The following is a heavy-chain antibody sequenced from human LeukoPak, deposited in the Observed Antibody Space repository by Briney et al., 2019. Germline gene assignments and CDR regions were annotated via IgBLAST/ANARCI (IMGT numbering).Heavy chain of an antibody. CDR1: GFTFSSFA. D-gene: IGHD6-19*01. CDR2: ISYDGSNK. CDR3: AKDLAWLVSLSYYGMDV. J-gene: IGHJ6*02. Sequence: GGSLRLSCTASGFTFSSFAMHWVRQTPGKGLEWVAVISYDGSNKYYADSVKGRFTISRDNSKNTLYLQMNSLRAEDTAVYYCAKDLAWLVSLSYYGMDVWGQGTTVTVSS. V-gene: IGHV3-30*04.